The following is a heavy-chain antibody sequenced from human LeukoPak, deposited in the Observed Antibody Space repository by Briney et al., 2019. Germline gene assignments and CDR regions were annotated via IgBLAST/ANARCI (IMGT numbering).Heavy chain of an antibody. V-gene: IGHV3-66*01. J-gene: IGHJ3*02. D-gene: IGHD3-22*01. Sequence: GGSLLLSCAASGFTVSSNYMSWVRPAPGKGLEWVSVIYSGGSTYYADSVKGRFTISRDNSKNTLYLQMNSLRAEDTAVYYCARDLLRAGYYYDSSRAFDIWGQGTMVTVSS. CDR3: ARDLLRAGYYYDSSRAFDI. CDR1: GFTVSSNY. CDR2: IYSGGST.